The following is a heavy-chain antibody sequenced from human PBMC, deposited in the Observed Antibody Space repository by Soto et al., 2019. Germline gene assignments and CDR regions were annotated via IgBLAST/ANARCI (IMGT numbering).Heavy chain of an antibody. CDR1: GFTFSSYG. CDR2: IWYDGSNK. V-gene: IGHV3-33*01. CDR3: ARDQAPRVLWFDP. Sequence: HPGGSLRLSCAASGFTFSSYGMHWVRQAPGKGLEWVAVIWYDGSNKYYADSVKGRFTISRDSSKNTLYLQMNSLRAEDTAVYYCARDQAPRVLWFDPWGQGTLVTVSS. D-gene: IGHD2-15*01. J-gene: IGHJ5*02.